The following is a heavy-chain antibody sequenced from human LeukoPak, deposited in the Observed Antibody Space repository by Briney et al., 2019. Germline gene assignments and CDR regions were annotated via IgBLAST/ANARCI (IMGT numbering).Heavy chain of an antibody. Sequence: GGSLRLSCAAPGFTFSSHSMNWVRQAPGKGLEWVSSISSSSLYIYYADSVKGRFTISRDNAKNSLYLQMNSLRAEDTAVYYCATGPNYYDSSGSYSGVDYWGQGTLVTVSS. V-gene: IGHV3-21*01. CDR1: GFTFSSHS. D-gene: IGHD3-22*01. CDR2: ISSSSLYI. CDR3: ATGPNYYDSSGSYSGVDY. J-gene: IGHJ4*02.